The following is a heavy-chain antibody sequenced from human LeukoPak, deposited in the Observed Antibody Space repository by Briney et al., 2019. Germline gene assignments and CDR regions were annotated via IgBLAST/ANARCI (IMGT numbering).Heavy chain of an antibody. CDR1: GDSVSANSVA. CDR3: AKALGQWHNWLDP. V-gene: IGHV6-1*01. J-gene: IGHJ5*02. D-gene: IGHD6-19*01. Sequence: SRTLSPTCAISGDSVSANSVAWSWIRQSPSRGLEWLGKTYYRSKWYNDYAVSVKSRITISADTSKNQFSLHLKSVTPEDTAVYYCAKALGQWHNWLDPWGQGTLVTVSS. CDR2: TYYRSKWYN.